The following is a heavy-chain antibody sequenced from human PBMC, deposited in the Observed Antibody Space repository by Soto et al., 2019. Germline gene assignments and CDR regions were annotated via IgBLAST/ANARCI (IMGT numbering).Heavy chain of an antibody. Sequence: QLQLQESGPGLVKPSETLSLTCTVSGGSISSSSYYWGWIRQPPGKGLEWIGSIYYSGSTYYNPSLKSRVTISVDTSKNQFSLKLSSVTAADTAVYYCARRLSYYDFWSGYYGGMDVWGQGTTVTVSS. CDR3: ARRLSYYDFWSGYYGGMDV. J-gene: IGHJ6*02. D-gene: IGHD3-3*01. CDR1: GGSISSSSYY. V-gene: IGHV4-39*01. CDR2: IYYSGST.